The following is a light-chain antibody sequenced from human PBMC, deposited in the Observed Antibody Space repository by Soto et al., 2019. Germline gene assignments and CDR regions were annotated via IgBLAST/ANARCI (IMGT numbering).Light chain of an antibody. J-gene: IGLJ1*01. CDR2: EVS. V-gene: IGLV2-14*01. CDR1: SSDVGGYNY. Sequence: QSALTQPASVSGSPGQSITISCTGTSSDVGGYNYVSWYQQHPGKAPKLMIYEVSNRPSGVSNRFSGSKSGNTASLTISGLQAEDEADYYCSSYTSTTPHVFGTGTKLNVL. CDR3: SSYTSTTPHV.